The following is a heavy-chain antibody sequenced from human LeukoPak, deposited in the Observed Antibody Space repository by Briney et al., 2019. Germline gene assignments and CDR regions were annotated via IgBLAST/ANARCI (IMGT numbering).Heavy chain of an antibody. CDR3: AATYYYDSSGFGWFDP. CDR1: GYTFTSYD. Sequence: ASVKVSCTASGYTFTSYDINWVRQATGQGLEWMGRMNPNSGNTGYAQKFQGRVTMTRNTSISTAYMELSSLRSEDTAVYYCAATYYYDSSGFGWFDPWGQGTLVTVSS. CDR2: MNPNSGNT. V-gene: IGHV1-8*01. J-gene: IGHJ5*02. D-gene: IGHD3-22*01.